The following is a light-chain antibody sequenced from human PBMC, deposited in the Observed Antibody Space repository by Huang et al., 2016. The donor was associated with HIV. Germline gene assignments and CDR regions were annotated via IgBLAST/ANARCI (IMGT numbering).Light chain of an antibody. CDR1: QGISSA. CDR2: DAS. Sequence: GDRVTITCRASQGISSALAWYQQIAGEAPELLIHDASSLKRGVPSRFSGSGSGTYFTLTISSLQPEDFATYYCQQFDNYPWTFGQGTKVEIK. J-gene: IGKJ1*01. V-gene: IGKV1D-13*01. CDR3: QQFDNYPWT.